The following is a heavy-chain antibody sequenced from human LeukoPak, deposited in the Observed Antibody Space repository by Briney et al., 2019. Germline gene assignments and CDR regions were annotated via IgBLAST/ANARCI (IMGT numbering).Heavy chain of an antibody. Sequence: GGSLRLSCAASGFTFSSYWMHWVRHAPGKGLEWVSGIYWDSSRIGYADSVKGRFTVSRDNAKNSLYLQMNSLRPEDSALYYCAKDVSPGGADYWGQGTLVTVSS. J-gene: IGHJ4*02. CDR3: AKDVSPGGADY. V-gene: IGHV3-9*01. CDR1: GFTFSSYW. CDR2: IYWDSSRI. D-gene: IGHD4-23*01.